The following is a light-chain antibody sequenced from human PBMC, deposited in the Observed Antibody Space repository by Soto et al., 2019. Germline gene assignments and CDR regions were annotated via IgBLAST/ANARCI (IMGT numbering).Light chain of an antibody. Sequence: HSVLTQPPSVSGAPGQRVTISCTGSSSNIGAGYDVHWYQQLPGTAPKLLIYANSNRPSGVPDRFSGSKSGTSASLAITGLQAEDEADYYCQSYDSSLSAVVFGGGTKVTV. CDR1: SSNIGAGYD. CDR2: ANS. CDR3: QSYDSSLSAVV. J-gene: IGLJ2*01. V-gene: IGLV1-40*01.